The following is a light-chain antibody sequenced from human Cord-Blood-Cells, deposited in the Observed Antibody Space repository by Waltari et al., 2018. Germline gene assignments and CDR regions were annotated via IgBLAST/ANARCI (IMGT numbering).Light chain of an antibody. Sequence: DIVMTQSPDSLAVSLGERATINCKSSQSVLYSSNNKNYLAWYQQKPGQPPKLLIYWASTRVSGVPDRFSGSGSGTDFTLTISSLQAEDVAVYYCQQYYSTPPTFGPGTKVDIK. CDR2: WAS. V-gene: IGKV4-1*01. CDR3: QQYYSTPPT. J-gene: IGKJ3*01. CDR1: QSVLYSSNNKNY.